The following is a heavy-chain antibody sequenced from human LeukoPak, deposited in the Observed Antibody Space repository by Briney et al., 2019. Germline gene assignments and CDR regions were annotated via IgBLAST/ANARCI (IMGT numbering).Heavy chain of an antibody. CDR3: ARGYASAWNGAFDI. D-gene: IGHD1-1*01. Sequence: GSLRLSCAASGFTFSSYGMHWVRQAPGKGLEWVAVISYDGSNKYYADSVKGRFTISRDNAMNTLYLEMNSLRAEDTAMYFCARGYASAWNGAFDIWGQGTVVTVSS. V-gene: IGHV3-30*03. J-gene: IGHJ3*02. CDR1: GFTFSSYG. CDR2: ISYDGSNK.